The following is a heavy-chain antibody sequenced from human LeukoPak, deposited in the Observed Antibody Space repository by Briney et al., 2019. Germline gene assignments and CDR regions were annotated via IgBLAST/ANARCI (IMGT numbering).Heavy chain of an antibody. D-gene: IGHD1-26*01. CDR2: ITPVIDVS. CDR1: GYTFTSYY. V-gene: IGHV1-2*02. CDR3: ARVNLRGSQYNWFDP. J-gene: IGHJ5*02. Sequence: GASVKVSCKASGYTFTSYYMHWVRQAPGQGLEWMGKITPVIDVSKYAQKFQGRLTITADKSTATVYMELSGLKSDDTAVYYCARVNLRGSQYNWFDPWGQGTLVTVSS.